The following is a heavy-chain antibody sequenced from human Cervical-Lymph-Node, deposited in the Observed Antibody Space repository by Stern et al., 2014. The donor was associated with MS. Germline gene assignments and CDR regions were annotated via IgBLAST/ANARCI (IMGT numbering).Heavy chain of an antibody. J-gene: IGHJ4*02. CDR2: ITYDGSSQ. CDR1: GFTFRSYG. V-gene: IGHV3-30*18. Sequence: HVQLVEAGGGVVRPGRSLRLSCAASGFTFRSYGMHWVRQAPGKGLEWVATITYDGSSQYYADSLKGRFTISRGISNNTLYLQITSLRPEDPAVYYCAKDYSGTINFWGQGTLVTVSS. D-gene: IGHD5-12*01. CDR3: AKDYSGTINF.